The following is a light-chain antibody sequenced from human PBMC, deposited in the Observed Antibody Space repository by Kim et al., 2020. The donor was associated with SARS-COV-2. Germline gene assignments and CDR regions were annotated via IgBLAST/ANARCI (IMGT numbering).Light chain of an antibody. J-gene: IGKJ5*01. CDR1: QGITNN. Sequence: ASVGDRVTITCRASQGITNNLAWYQQKPGKAPNLLIYVASALHSGVPSRFSGSGSGTEFSLTISSLQPEDAATYYCQQLHSYPLTFGQGTRLEIK. CDR3: QQLHSYPLT. CDR2: VAS. V-gene: IGKV1-9*01.